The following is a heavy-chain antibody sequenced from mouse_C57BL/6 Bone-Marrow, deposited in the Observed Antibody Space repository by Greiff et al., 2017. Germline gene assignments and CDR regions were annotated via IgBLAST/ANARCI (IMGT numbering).Heavy chain of an antibody. CDR1: GYTFTSYW. Sequence: VQLQQPGAELVKPGASVKLSCKASGYTFTSYWMHWVKQRPGQGLEWIGMFHPISGSTNYNEKFKSKATLTVDKSSSAAYMQLSSLTSEDSAVYYWARRGYYGNSAPWFAYWGQGTLVTVSA. CDR2: FHPISGST. CDR3: ARRGYYGNSAPWFAY. V-gene: IGHV1-64*01. D-gene: IGHD1-1*01. J-gene: IGHJ3*01.